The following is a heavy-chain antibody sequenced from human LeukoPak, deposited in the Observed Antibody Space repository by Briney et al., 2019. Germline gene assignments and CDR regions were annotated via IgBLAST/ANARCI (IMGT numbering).Heavy chain of an antibody. V-gene: IGHV1-3*03. J-gene: IGHJ4*02. Sequence: ASVKVSCKASGYTFTSYAMHWVRQAPGQRLEWMGWINAGNGNTKYSQEFQGRVTITRDTSASTAYMELSSLRSEDMAVYYCARRSSGSYYFDYWGQGTLVTVSS. CDR2: INAGNGNT. D-gene: IGHD3-22*01. CDR1: GYTFTSYA. CDR3: ARRSSGSYYFDY.